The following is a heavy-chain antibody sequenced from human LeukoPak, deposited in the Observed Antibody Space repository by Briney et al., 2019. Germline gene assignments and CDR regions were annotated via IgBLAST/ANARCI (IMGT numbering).Heavy chain of an antibody. CDR2: ISYDGSNK. J-gene: IGHJ4*02. Sequence: GGSLRLSCAASGFTFSSYGMHWVRQAPGKGLEWVAVISYDGSNKYYADSVKGRFTISRDNSKNTLYLQMNSLRAEDTAVYYCARPRIQLWTFDYWGQGTLVTVSS. CDR3: ARPRIQLWTFDY. D-gene: IGHD5-18*01. CDR1: GFTFSSYG. V-gene: IGHV3-30*03.